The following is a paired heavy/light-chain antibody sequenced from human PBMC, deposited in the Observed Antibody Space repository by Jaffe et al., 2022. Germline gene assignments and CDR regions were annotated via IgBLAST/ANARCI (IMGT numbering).Light chain of an antibody. CDR1: SSNIGAGYD. CDR2: GNS. V-gene: IGLV1-40*01. J-gene: IGLJ2*01. CDR3: QSYDSSLSANVV. Sequence: QSVLTQPPSVSGAPGQRVTISCTGSSSNIGAGYDVHWYQQLPGTAPKLLIYGNSNRPSGVPDRFSGSKSGTSASLAITGLQAEDEADYYCQSYDSSLSANVVFGGGTKLTVL.
Heavy chain of an antibody. V-gene: IGHV7-4-1*02. Sequence: QVQLVQSGSELKKPGASVKVSCKASGYTFTSYAMNWVRQAPGQGLEWMGWINTNTGNPTYAQGFTGRFVFSLDTSVSTAYLQISSLKAEDTAVYYCARDRLYYDFWSGYRNDAFDIWGQGTMVTVSS. CDR3: ARDRLYYDFWSGYRNDAFDI. CDR1: GYTFTSYA. J-gene: IGHJ3*02. D-gene: IGHD3-3*01. CDR2: INTNTGNP.